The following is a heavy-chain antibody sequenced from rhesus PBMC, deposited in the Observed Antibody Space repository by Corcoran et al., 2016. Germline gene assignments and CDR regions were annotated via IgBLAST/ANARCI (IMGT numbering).Heavy chain of an antibody. CDR3: ASEDGGIAAAGY. D-gene: IGHD6-25*01. CDR1: GGSISSSY. Sequence: QLQLQESGPGLVKPSETLSVTCAVSGGSISSSYWSWIRHAPGKGREWIGYIYGSSTSTNYNHSLKSRVTISKDTSKNQFSLTLSSVTAADTAVYYCASEDGGIAAAGYWGQGVLVTVSS. V-gene: IGHV4-169*02. CDR2: IYGSSTST. J-gene: IGHJ4*01.